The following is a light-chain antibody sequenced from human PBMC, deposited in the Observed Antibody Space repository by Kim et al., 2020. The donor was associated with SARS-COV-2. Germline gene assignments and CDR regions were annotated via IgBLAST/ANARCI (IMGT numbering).Light chain of an antibody. CDR1: QSITTH. J-gene: IGKJ2*01. V-gene: IGKV1-39*01. CDR3: QQSHGTPYT. Sequence: DIQMTQSPSSLSASVGDRVIIICRAGQSITTHVNWFQQKPGNAPKLLISAASTLQSDFPSRFSGTGSGTNFTLTINSLQPADFATYYCQQSHGTPYTFGQGTKLEI. CDR2: AAS.